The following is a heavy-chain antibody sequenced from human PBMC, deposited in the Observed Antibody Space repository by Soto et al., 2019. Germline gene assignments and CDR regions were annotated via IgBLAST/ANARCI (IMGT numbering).Heavy chain of an antibody. CDR2: IYPSGST. CDR3: ARDRTAAGPSNWFDP. V-gene: IGHV4-4*07. D-gene: IGHD6-13*01. Sequence: SETLSLTCTVSGGSTSYYYWSWIRQSAGKGLEWIGRIYPSGSTNYNPSLKGRVTMSVDTSNNQFSLNLGSVTAADTAVYYCARDRTAAGPSNWFDPWGQGTLVTVSS. J-gene: IGHJ5*02. CDR1: GGSTSYYY.